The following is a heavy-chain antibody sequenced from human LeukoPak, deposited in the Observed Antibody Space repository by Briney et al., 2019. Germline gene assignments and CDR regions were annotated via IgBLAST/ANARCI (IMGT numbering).Heavy chain of an antibody. J-gene: IGHJ5*02. V-gene: IGHV1-2*04. Sequence: GASVKVSCKASGYTFTGYYMHWVRQAPGQGLEWMGWINPNSGGTNYAQKFQGWVTMTRDTSISTAYMELSRLRSDDTAVYYCARQEGSIAAAEGFDHWGQGTLVTVSS. D-gene: IGHD6-13*01. CDR3: ARQEGSIAAAEGFDH. CDR1: GYTFTGYY. CDR2: INPNSGGT.